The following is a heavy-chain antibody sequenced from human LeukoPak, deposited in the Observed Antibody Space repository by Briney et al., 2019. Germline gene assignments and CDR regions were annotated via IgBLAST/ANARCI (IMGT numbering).Heavy chain of an antibody. CDR3: ARAYDFWSGSLNWFDP. CDR1: GGSFSGYY. V-gene: IGHV4-34*01. Sequence: SETLSLTCAVYGGSFSGYYWSWIRQPPGRGLEWIGEINHSGSTNYNPSLKSRVTISVDTSKNQFSLKLSSVTAADTAVYYCARAYDFWSGSLNWFDPWGQGTLVTVSS. D-gene: IGHD3-3*01. CDR2: INHSGST. J-gene: IGHJ5*02.